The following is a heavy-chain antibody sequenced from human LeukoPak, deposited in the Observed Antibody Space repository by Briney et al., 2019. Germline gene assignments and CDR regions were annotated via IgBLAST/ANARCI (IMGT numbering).Heavy chain of an antibody. CDR1: GDSISSSYYY. CDR2: ISYSGST. V-gene: IGHV4-39*01. J-gene: IGHJ4*02. D-gene: IGHD1-26*01. CDR3: ARRRGAAYFDY. Sequence: SETLSLTCTVSGDSISSSYYYWGWIRQPPGRGLEWIGSISYSGSTYYNPSLKSRVTISVDTSKNQFSLKLSSVTAADTAVYYCARRRGAAYFDYWGQGTLVTVSS.